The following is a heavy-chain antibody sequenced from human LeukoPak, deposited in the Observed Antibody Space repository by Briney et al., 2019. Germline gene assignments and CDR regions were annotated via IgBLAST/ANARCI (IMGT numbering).Heavy chain of an antibody. J-gene: IGHJ5*02. D-gene: IGHD2-2*01. CDR3: ARRVRSTSFLDP. CDR2: IYYSGST. Sequence: PSETLSLTCTVSGYSISSGYYWGWIRQPPGKGLEWIGSIYYSGSTYYNPSLKSRVTISVDTSKNQFSLKLSSVTAADTAVYYCARRVRSTSFLDPWGQGTLVTVSS. V-gene: IGHV4-38-2*02. CDR1: GYSISSGYY.